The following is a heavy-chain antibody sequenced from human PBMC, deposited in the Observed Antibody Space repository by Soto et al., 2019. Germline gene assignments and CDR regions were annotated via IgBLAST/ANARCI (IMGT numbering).Heavy chain of an antibody. V-gene: IGHV1-18*01. CDR3: ASLXGGDCYSSSYYYYGMDV. Sequence: GASVKVSCKDSGYTFTSYGISWVRQAPGQGLEWMGWISAYNGNTNYAQKLQGRVTMTTDTSTSTAYMELRSLRSDDTAVYYCASLXGGDCYSSSYYYYGMDVWGQGTTVTVSS. J-gene: IGHJ6*02. D-gene: IGHD2-21*02. CDR2: ISAYNGNT. CDR1: GYTFTSYG.